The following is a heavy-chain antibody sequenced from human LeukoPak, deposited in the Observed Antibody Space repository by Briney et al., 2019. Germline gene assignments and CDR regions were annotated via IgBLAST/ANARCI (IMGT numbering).Heavy chain of an antibody. V-gene: IGHV1-69*13. CDR1: VGTFSSYA. Sequence: SVKVSCKASVGTFSSYAISWVRQAPGQGLEWMGGIIPIFGTANYAQKFQGRVTITADESTSTAYMELSSLRSEDTAVYYCASLNYDILTGYLYYFGYWGQGTLVTVSS. D-gene: IGHD3-9*01. J-gene: IGHJ4*02. CDR3: ASLNYDILTGYLYYFGY. CDR2: IIPIFGTA.